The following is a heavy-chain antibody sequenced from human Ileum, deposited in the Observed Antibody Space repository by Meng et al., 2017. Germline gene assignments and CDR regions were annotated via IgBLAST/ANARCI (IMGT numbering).Heavy chain of an antibody. CDR1: SGSISSNTY. CDR3: ARHGGYSQDF. J-gene: IGHJ4*02. V-gene: IGHV4-4*02. D-gene: IGHD4-23*01. Sequence: DAGPGLGMPSGTWSLSCAVSSGSISSNTYWSWVRPPPVKGLEWIGQISHSGSAYYNPSLKSRVTMSVDKSKSQFSLMLTSVTAADTAIYYCARHGGYSQDFWGQGTLVTVSS. CDR2: ISHSGSA.